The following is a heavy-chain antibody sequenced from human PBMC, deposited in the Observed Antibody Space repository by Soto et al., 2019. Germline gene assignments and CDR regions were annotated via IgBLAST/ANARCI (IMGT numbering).Heavy chain of an antibody. CDR1: TDSFNDYS. J-gene: IGHJ3*02. CDR2: IYHTGNT. V-gene: IGHV4-59*13. CDR3: ARDVGIHDAFDI. Sequence: QVRLHESGPGLVKPSETLSLTCTVSTDSFNDYSWSWIRQPPGQGLEWIGSIYHTGNTHYNPSLESRVSMSVDTSKIQFSLSLSSVTAADTAVYYCARDVGIHDAFDIWGQGTLGTVSS. D-gene: IGHD5-18*01.